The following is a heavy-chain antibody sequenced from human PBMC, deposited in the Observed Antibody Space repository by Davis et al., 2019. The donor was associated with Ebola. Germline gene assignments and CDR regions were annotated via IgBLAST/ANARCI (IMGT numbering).Heavy chain of an antibody. CDR3: VRFGRGAY. Sequence: PSETLSLTCSFSDGSIRTHYWNWIRQPPGKGLEWVGIIYDSGRTHYNPSLRSRVTISADTSKNQFSLNLRSVTAADTAVYYCVRFGRGAYWGQGTLVTVSS. CDR2: IYDSGRT. CDR1: DGSIRTHY. J-gene: IGHJ4*02. D-gene: IGHD3-16*01. V-gene: IGHV4-59*11.